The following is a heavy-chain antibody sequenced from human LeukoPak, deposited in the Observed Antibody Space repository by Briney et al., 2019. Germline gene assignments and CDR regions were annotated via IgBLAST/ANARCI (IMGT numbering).Heavy chain of an antibody. CDR3: ANSPGGSTGWFPDS. J-gene: IGHJ4*02. D-gene: IGHD6-19*01. CDR1: GFTFSNSG. V-gene: IGHV3-30*02. CDR2: IRYDGSNK. Sequence: GGSLRLSCAASGFTFSNSGMHWVRQAPGKGPEWVAFIRYDGSNKYYADSVKGRFTISRDNSKNTLYLQMNSLRAEDTAAYYCANSPGGSTGWFPDSWGQGTLVTVSS.